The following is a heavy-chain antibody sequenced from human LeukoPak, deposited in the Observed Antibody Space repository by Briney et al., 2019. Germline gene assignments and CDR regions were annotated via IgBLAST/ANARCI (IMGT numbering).Heavy chain of an antibody. V-gene: IGHV4-59*01. CDR2: IYYTGST. D-gene: IGHD6-6*01. CDR3: ARWGSIAVARFDY. J-gene: IGHJ4*02. CDR1: GGSISGYY. Sequence: SETLSLNCSVSGGSISGYYWSWIRQPPGKGLEWIGYIYYTGSTNYNPSLTSRVNMSVDSSKNQLSLNLTSVTAADTAVYYCARWGSIAVARFDYWGQGTLVTVSS.